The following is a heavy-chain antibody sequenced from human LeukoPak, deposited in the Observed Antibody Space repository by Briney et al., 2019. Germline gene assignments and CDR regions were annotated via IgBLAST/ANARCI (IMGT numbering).Heavy chain of an antibody. J-gene: IGHJ4*02. V-gene: IGHV3-30-3*01. Sequence: PGGSLRLSCAASGFTFSSYAMHWVRQAPGKGLEWVAVISYDGSNKYYADSMKGRFTISRDNSKNTLYLQMNSLRAEDTAVYYCARVAGLYCGGDCYSVLGLDYWGQGTLVTVSS. CDR1: GFTFSSYA. CDR2: ISYDGSNK. D-gene: IGHD2-21*02. CDR3: ARVAGLYCGGDCYSVLGLDY.